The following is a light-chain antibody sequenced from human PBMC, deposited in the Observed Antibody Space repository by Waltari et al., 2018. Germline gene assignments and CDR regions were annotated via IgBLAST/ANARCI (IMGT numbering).Light chain of an antibody. CDR3: QQYNNYFWT. V-gene: IGKV1-5*03. J-gene: IGKJ1*01. CDR2: QAS. CDR1: QSIRNW. Sequence: DIQMTQSPSTLSASVGDRVTITCRASQSIRNWLAWYQQKPGRAPKLLIYQASNLESGVPSRFSGSGSGSQFTLTISSLQPDDFATYYCQQYNNYFWTFGQWTKVEIK.